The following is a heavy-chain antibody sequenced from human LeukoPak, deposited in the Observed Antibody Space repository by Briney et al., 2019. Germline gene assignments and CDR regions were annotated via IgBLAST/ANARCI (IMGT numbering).Heavy chain of an antibody. CDR1: GFTFGYYE. V-gene: IGHV3-48*03. CDR2: IKSGGSSI. CDR3: ATYRQVLLPFES. J-gene: IGHJ4*02. Sequence: PGGSLRLSCATSGFTFGYYEMNWVRQAPGKGLEWVSYIKSGGSSIYYADSVKGRFTISRDDAKNSLYLQMNGLRPEDTAIYYCATYRQVLLPFESWGQGTLVTVSS. D-gene: IGHD2-8*02.